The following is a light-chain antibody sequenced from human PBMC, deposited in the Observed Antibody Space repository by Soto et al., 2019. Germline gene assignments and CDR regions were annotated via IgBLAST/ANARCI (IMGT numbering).Light chain of an antibody. CDR3: QQYYSYPPFT. V-gene: IGKV1-8*01. J-gene: IGKJ3*01. CDR1: QGISSY. CDR2: AAS. Sequence: AIRMTQSPSSLSASTGDRVTITCRASQGISSYLAWYQQKPGQATKLLIYAASTLQSGVPSRFSGSGSGTDFTLTIICLQSEDFATYYCQQYYSYPPFTVGPGTKVDIK.